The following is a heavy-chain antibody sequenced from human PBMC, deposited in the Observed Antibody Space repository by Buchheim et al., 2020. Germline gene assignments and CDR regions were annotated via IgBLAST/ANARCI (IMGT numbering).Heavy chain of an antibody. CDR1: GYTFTSYY. CDR2: INPSGGST. V-gene: IGHV1-46*01. J-gene: IGHJ1*01. CDR3: ARGRSRYCSGGSCFLEYFQH. D-gene: IGHD2-15*01. Sequence: QVQLVQSGAEVKKPGASVKVSCKASGYTFTSYYMHWVRQAPGQGLEWMGIINPSGGSTSYAQKFQGRVTMTRDTSTSTVYMELSSLGSEDTAVYYCARGRSRYCSGGSCFLEYFQHWGQGTL.